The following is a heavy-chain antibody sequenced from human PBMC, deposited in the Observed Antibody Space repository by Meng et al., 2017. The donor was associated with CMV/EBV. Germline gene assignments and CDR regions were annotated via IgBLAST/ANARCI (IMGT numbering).Heavy chain of an antibody. CDR3: AAPAAAGPGWFDP. V-gene: IGHV4-39*07. CDR1: GGSIRSSSYY. J-gene: IGHJ5*02. Sequence: LREPGPGRVKPSETLSLTCPVSGGSIRSSSYYCGWIRQPPGKGLEWIGSIYYSGSTYYNPSLKSRVTISVDTSKNQFSLKLSSVTAADTAVYYCAAPAAAGPGWFDPWGQGTLVTVSS. CDR2: IYYSGST. D-gene: IGHD6-13*01.